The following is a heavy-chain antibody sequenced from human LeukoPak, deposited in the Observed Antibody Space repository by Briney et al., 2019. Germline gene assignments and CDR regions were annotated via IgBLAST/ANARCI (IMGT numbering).Heavy chain of an antibody. J-gene: IGHJ5*02. CDR3: ARDAGRDYGGSGWFDP. Sequence: SETLSLTCTVSGGSTSSYYWSWIRQPPGKGLEWIGYIYYSGSTNYNPSLKSRVTISVDTSKNQFSLKLSSVTAADTAVYYCARDAGRDYGGSGWFDPWGQGTLVTVSS. V-gene: IGHV4-59*01. CDR1: GGSTSSYY. CDR2: IYYSGST. D-gene: IGHD4-23*01.